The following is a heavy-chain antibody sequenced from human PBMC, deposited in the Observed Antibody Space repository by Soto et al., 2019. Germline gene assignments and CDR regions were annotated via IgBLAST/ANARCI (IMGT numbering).Heavy chain of an antibody. CDR3: ARCGYSYGSRPPYYFDY. CDR2: IWYDGSNK. Sequence: QVQLVESGGGVVQPGRSLRLSCAASGFTFSSYGMHWVRQAPGKGLEWVAVIWYDGSNKYYADSVKGRFIISRDNSKNTLYLQMNSLRAEDTAVYYCARCGYSYGSRPPYYFDYWGQGTLVTVSS. CDR1: GFTFSSYG. J-gene: IGHJ4*02. V-gene: IGHV3-33*01. D-gene: IGHD5-18*01.